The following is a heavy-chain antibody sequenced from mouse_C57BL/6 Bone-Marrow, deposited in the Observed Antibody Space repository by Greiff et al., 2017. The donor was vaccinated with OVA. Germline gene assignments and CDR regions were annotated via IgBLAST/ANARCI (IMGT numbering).Heavy chain of an antibody. Sequence: QVQLQQSGAELVKPGASVKLSCKASGYTFTEYTIHWVKQRPGQGLEWIGWFYPGSGSIKYNEKFKDKATLTADKSSSTVYMELSRLTSEDSAVYFCARHEEGGYDYSAWFAYWGQGTLVTVSA. CDR3: ARHEEGGYDYSAWFAY. CDR2: FYPGSGSI. J-gene: IGHJ3*01. V-gene: IGHV1-62-2*01. CDR1: GYTFTEYT. D-gene: IGHD2-4*01.